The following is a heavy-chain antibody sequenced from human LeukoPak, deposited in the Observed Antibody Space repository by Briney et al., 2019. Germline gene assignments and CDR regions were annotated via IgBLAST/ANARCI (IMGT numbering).Heavy chain of an antibody. J-gene: IGHJ4*02. CDR3: ARGMENSSGWYAHFDY. Sequence: SETLSLTCAVYGGSFSGYYWSWLRQPPGKGLEWIGEINHSGSTNYNPSLKSRVTISVDTSKNQFSLKLSSVTAADTAVYYCARGMENSSGWYAHFDYWGQGTLVTVSS. CDR1: GGSFSGYY. V-gene: IGHV4-34*01. D-gene: IGHD6-19*01. CDR2: INHSGST.